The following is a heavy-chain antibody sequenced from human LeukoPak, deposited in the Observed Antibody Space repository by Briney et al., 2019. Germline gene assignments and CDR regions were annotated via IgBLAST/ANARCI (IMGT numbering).Heavy chain of an antibody. V-gene: IGHV1-8*01. J-gene: IGHJ3*02. Sequence: ASVKVSCKASGYTFTSYDINWVRQATGQGLEWMGWMHPNSGNTGYAQNFQGRVTMTRNTSISTAYMELSSLRSEDTAVYYCATASGYYDSSGYYPNAFDIWGQGTMVTVSS. D-gene: IGHD3-22*01. CDR1: GYTFTSYD. CDR2: MHPNSGNT. CDR3: ATASGYYDSSGYYPNAFDI.